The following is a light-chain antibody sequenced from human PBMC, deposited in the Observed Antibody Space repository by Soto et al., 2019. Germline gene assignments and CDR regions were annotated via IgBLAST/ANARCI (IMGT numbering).Light chain of an antibody. V-gene: IGKV1-5*03. CDR2: EAS. Sequence: DIKMTQSPSTLSASPGDRAIITCRASQSINKWLAWYQQRPGEDPKLLIYEASHLQSGVPSRFSGSGSETPFSLTISSRQASDFATYYFQHYSHYPWTFGQGTKVEIK. CDR1: QSINKW. J-gene: IGKJ1*01. CDR3: QHYSHYPWT.